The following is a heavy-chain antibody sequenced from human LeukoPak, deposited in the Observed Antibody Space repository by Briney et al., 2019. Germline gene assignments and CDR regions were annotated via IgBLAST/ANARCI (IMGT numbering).Heavy chain of an antibody. Sequence: PSETLSLTCTVSGGSISCGGYYWSWIRQHPGKGLEWIGYIYYSGSTYYNPSLKSRVTISVDTSKNQFSLKLSSVTAADTAVYYCARYAYSYHYCMDVWGKGTTVTVSS. CDR3: ARYAYSYHYCMDV. J-gene: IGHJ6*03. D-gene: IGHD3-16*01. CDR2: IYYSGST. CDR1: GGSISCGGYY. V-gene: IGHV4-31*03.